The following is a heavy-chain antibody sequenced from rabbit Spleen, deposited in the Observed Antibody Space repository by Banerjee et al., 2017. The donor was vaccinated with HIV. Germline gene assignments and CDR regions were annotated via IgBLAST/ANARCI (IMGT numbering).Heavy chain of an antibody. J-gene: IGHJ4*01. CDR1: GFDFSTYY. D-gene: IGHD1-1*01. Sequence: KLKESGGGLVRPGGSLKLSCKGSGFDFSTYYMSWVRQAPGKGLEWIGYIDPFFVTTYYACWLNARFTISSHNAQNTLYLQLNSLTVSYPAPYFCAIDPAYASGSGAYIPYLWGPGTLVTLS. CDR2: IDPFFVTT. V-gene: IGHV1S7*01. CDR3: AIDPAYASGSGAYIPYL.